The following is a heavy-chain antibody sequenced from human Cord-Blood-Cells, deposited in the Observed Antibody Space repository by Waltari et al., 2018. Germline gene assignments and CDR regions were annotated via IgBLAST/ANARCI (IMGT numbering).Heavy chain of an antibody. Sequence: QVQLVESGGGVVQPGRSLRLSCAASGFTFSSYGMHWVRQAPGKGLEWVAVISYDGSNKYYADSVKGRFTISRDNSKNTLYLQMNSLRAEDTAVYYCGGGYYIDYWGQGTLVTVSS. CDR2: ISYDGSNK. CDR1: GFTFSSYG. CDR3: GGGYYIDY. D-gene: IGHD3-10*01. J-gene: IGHJ4*02. V-gene: IGHV3-30*03.